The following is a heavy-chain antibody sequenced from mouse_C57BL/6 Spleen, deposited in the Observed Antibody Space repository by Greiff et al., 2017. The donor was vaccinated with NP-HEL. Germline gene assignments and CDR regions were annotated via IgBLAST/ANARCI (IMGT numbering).Heavy chain of an antibody. V-gene: IGHV1-20*01. CDR1: GYSFTGYF. CDR2: INPYNGDT. CDR3: ARTDDGNYYAMDY. J-gene: IGHJ4*01. Sequence: VQLQQSGPELVKPGDSVKISCKASGYSFTGYFMNWVMQSHGKSLEWIGRINPYNGDTFYNQKFKGKATLTVDKSSSTAHMELRSLTSEDSAVYYCARTDDGNYYAMDYWGQGTSVTVSS. D-gene: IGHD2-12*01.